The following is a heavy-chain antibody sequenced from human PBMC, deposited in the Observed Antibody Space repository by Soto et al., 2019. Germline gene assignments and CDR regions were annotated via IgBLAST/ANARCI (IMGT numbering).Heavy chain of an antibody. J-gene: IGHJ5*02. CDR2: IYYSGST. Sequence: SETLSLTCTVSGGSISSGDYYWSWIRQPPGKGLEWIGDIYYSGSTYYNPSLKSRVTISVDTSKNQFSLKLSSVTAADTAVYYCARTYYYDSSGLLGPWGQGTLVTVSS. CDR1: GGSISSGDYY. D-gene: IGHD3-22*01. V-gene: IGHV4-30-4*01. CDR3: ARTYYYDSSGLLGP.